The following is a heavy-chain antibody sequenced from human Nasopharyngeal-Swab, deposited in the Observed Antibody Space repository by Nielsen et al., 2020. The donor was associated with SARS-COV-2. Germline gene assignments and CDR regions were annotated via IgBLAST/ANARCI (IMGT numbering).Heavy chain of an antibody. CDR1: GFTLSTYA. CDR2: ISGSGGST. V-gene: IGHV3-23*01. Sequence: GGSPRLSCAASGFTLSTYAMSWVRQAPGKGLVRVSAISGSGGSTYYADPVKGRFTISRDNSKNTLYLQMNSLRAEDTAVYYCAKALVPNSMVRGDLFDYWGQGTLVTVSS. J-gene: IGHJ4*02. CDR3: AKALVPNSMVRGDLFDY. D-gene: IGHD3-10*01.